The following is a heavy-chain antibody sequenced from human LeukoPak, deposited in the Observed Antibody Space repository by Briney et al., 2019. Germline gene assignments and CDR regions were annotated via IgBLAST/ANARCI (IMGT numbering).Heavy chain of an antibody. CDR1: VYTFTGYY. V-gene: IGHV1-2*02. J-gene: IGHJ5*02. CDR2: INPNSGGT. Sequence: ASVKASCKPSVYTFTGYYMHWVRQAPGQGREWMGWINPNSGGTNYAQKFQGRVTMTRDTSISTAYMELSRLRSDDTAVYYCARARWAAAGTRWFDPWGQGTLVTVSS. CDR3: ARARWAAAGTRWFDP. D-gene: IGHD6-13*01.